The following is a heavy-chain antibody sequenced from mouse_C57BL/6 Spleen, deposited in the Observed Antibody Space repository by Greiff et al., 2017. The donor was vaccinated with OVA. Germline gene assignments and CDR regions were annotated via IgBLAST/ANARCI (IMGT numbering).Heavy chain of an antibody. CDR1: GYTFTDYN. CDR3: ARRVTTNYYAMDY. D-gene: IGHD2-1*01. Sequence: VQLQQSGPELVKPGASVKIPCKASGYTFTDYNMDWVKQSHGKSLEWIGDINPNNGGTIYNQKFKGKATLTVDKSSSTAYMELRSLTSEDTAVYYCARRVTTNYYAMDYWGQGTSVTVSS. J-gene: IGHJ4*01. CDR2: INPNNGGT. V-gene: IGHV1-18*01.